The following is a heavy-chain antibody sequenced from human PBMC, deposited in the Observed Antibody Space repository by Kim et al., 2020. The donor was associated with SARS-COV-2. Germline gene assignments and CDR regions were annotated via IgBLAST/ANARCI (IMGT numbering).Heavy chain of an antibody. CDR3: AKRSGHYGSGSNVGGGMDV. CDR2: ISGSGTT. D-gene: IGHD3-10*01. V-gene: IGHV3-23*01. CDR1: GFTFSSYA. J-gene: IGHJ6*02. Sequence: GGSLRLSCAASGFTFSSYAMNWVRQAPGKGLEWVSGISGSGTTRHSDSVKGRFTISRDNPKNTVYLQMNSLRAEDTAVYFCAKRSGHYGSGSNVGGGMDVWGQGTTVTVSS.